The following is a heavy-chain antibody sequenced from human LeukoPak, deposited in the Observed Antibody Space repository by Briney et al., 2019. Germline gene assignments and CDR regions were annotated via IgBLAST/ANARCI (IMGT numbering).Heavy chain of an antibody. Sequence: SETLSLTCAVYGGSFSGYYWSWIRQPPGKGLEWIREINHSGSTNYNPSLKSRVTISVDTSKNQFSLKLSSVTAADTAVYYCARGQRREWCMLSSPSCRYGMDVWGQGTTVTVSS. CDR2: INHSGST. D-gene: IGHD2-8*01. CDR1: GGSFSGYY. CDR3: ARGQRREWCMLSSPSCRYGMDV. J-gene: IGHJ6*02. V-gene: IGHV4-34*01.